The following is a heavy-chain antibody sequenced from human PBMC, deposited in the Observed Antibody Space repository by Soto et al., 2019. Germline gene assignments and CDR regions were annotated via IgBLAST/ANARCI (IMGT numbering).Heavy chain of an antibody. J-gene: IGHJ4*02. CDR3: ARVSSLSGAYFDY. V-gene: IGHV4-38-2*02. CDR1: GYSISSGYY. CDR2: IYHSGST. D-gene: IGHD3-10*01. Sequence: SETLSLTCTVSGYSISSGYYWGWIRQPPGKGLEWIGSIYHSGSTYYNPSLKSRVTISVDTSKNQFSLKLSSVTAADTAVYYCARVSSLSGAYFDYWGQGTLVTVSS.